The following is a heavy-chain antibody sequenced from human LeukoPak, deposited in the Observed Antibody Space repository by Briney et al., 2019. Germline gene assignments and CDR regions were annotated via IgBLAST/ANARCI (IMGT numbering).Heavy chain of an antibody. V-gene: IGHV4-59*01. CDR1: GGSISSYY. J-gene: IGHJ3*02. CDR2: IYYSGST. CDR3: ARDSAYDAFDI. Sequence: SETLSLTCTVSGGSISSYYWSWIRQPPGKGLEWIGYIYYSGSTNYNPSLKSRVTISVDTSKDQFSLKLSSVTAADTAVYYCARDSAYDAFDIWGQGTMVTVSS.